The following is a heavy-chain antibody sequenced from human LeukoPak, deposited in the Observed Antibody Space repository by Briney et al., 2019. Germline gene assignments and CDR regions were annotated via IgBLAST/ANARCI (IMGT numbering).Heavy chain of an antibody. D-gene: IGHD5-18*01. J-gene: IGHJ4*02. CDR3: AKTLGYNYGYVEN. Sequence: PGGSLRLSCAASGFTFSSYAMHWVRQAPGKGLDYVSAISSNGDITYYADSVKGRFTISRDDSKNTLYLQMNSLRAEDTAVYYCAKTLGYNYGYVENWGQGTLVTVSS. V-gene: IGHV3-64*02. CDR2: ISSNGDIT. CDR1: GFTFSSYA.